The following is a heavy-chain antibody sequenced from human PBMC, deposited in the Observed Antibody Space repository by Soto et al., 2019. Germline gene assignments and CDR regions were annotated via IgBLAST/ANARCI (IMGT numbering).Heavy chain of an antibody. CDR2: ISGSGGST. CDR1: GFTFSSYA. D-gene: IGHD2-2*01. V-gene: IGHV3-23*01. Sequence: GGSLRLSCAASGFTFSSYAMSWVRQAPGKGLEWVSAISGSGGSTYYADSVKGRFTISRDNSKNTLYLQMNSLRAEDTAVYYCAKVQLVVVGPLYGMDVWGQGTTVTVSS. J-gene: IGHJ6*02. CDR3: AKVQLVVVGPLYGMDV.